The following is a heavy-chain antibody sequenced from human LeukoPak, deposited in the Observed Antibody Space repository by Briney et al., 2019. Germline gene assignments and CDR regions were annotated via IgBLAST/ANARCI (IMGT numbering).Heavy chain of an antibody. D-gene: IGHD6-13*01. CDR3: AKGPRGYSSSWYGWYFDL. CDR1: GFTFSSYA. J-gene: IGHJ2*01. V-gene: IGHV3-23*01. Sequence: GGSLRLSCAASGFTFSSYAMSWVRQAPGKGLEWVSAISGSGGSTYYADSVKGRFTISRDNSKNTLYLQMSSLRAEDTAVYYCAKGPRGYSSSWYGWYFDLWGRGTLVTVSS. CDR2: ISGSGGST.